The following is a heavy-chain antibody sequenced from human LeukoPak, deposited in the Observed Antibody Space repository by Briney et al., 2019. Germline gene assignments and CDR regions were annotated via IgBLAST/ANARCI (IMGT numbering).Heavy chain of an antibody. J-gene: IGHJ6*03. CDR2: INWNGGST. CDR1: GFTFDDYG. Sequence: GGSLRLSCAASGFTFDDYGMSWVRQAPGKGLEWVSGINWNGGSTGYADSVKGRFTISRDNAKNSLYLQMNSLRAEDTAVYYCAKCMAYYYMDVWGKGTTVTVSS. D-gene: IGHD2-8*01. CDR3: AKCMAYYYMDV. V-gene: IGHV3-20*04.